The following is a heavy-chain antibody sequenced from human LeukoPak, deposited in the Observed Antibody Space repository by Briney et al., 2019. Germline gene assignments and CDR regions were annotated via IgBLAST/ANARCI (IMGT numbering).Heavy chain of an antibody. D-gene: IGHD4-23*01. CDR2: INPNSGGT. CDR1: GYTFTGYY. Sequence: ASVKVSCKASGYTFTGYYMHWVRQAPGQGLEWMGWINPNSGGTKYAQKFQGRVTMTRDTSISTAHMELSSLRSDDTAMYYCARDQGHGGNSWDYWGQGTLVTVSS. CDR3: ARDQGHGGNSWDY. V-gene: IGHV1-2*02. J-gene: IGHJ4*02.